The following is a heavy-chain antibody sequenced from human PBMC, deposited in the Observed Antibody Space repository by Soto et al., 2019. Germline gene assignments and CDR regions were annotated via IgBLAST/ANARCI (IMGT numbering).Heavy chain of an antibody. D-gene: IGHD6-13*01. Sequence: QVQLVESGGGVVQPGRSLRLSCAASGFTFSSYGMHWVRQAPGKGLEWVAVIWYDGSNKYYADSVKGRFTISRDNSKNTLYLQMNSLRAEDTAVYYCARQQLLGEGGDYWGQGTLVTVSS. V-gene: IGHV3-33*01. CDR1: GFTFSSYG. CDR3: ARQQLLGEGGDY. J-gene: IGHJ4*02. CDR2: IWYDGSNK.